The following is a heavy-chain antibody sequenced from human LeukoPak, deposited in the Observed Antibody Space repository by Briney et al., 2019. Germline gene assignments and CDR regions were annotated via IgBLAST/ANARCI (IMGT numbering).Heavy chain of an antibody. CDR2: ISGSGGST. Sequence: PGGSLRLSCAASGFTVSSNYMSWVRQAPGKGLEWVSAISGSGGSTYYADSVKGRFTISRDNSKNTLYLQMNSLRAEDTAVYYCAKGSDRHDYWGQGTLVTVSS. D-gene: IGHD1-14*01. J-gene: IGHJ4*02. V-gene: IGHV3-23*01. CDR1: GFTVSSNY. CDR3: AKGSDRHDY.